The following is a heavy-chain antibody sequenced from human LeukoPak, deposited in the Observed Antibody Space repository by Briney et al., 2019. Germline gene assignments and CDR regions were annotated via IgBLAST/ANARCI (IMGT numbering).Heavy chain of an antibody. V-gene: IGHV1-18*01. D-gene: IGHD2-15*01. CDR3: ARDSPSSSGVSFTDY. CDR1: GYTFSNYG. CDR2: ISAYNGNT. J-gene: IGHJ4*02. Sequence: ASVKVPCKASGYTFSNYGVTWVRQAPGQGLDWVGWISAYNGNTKYAQNFQGRVTLTTDTATGTAYMEVDSLRSDDTAVYYCARDSPSSSGVSFTDYWGQGTLVTVSS.